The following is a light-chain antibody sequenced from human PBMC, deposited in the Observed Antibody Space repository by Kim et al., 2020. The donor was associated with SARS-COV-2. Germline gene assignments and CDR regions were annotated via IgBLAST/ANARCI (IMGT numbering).Light chain of an antibody. CDR3: HQYYSTPYT. J-gene: IGKJ2*01. Sequence: DIVMTQSPDSLAVSLGERATINCKSSQSVLYSSNNKNYLAWYQQKPGQPPKLLIYWASTRESGVPDRFSSSGSGTDFTLTITSLQAEDVAVYYCHQYYSTPYTFGQGTKLEI. CDR1: QSVLYSSNNKNY. CDR2: WAS. V-gene: IGKV4-1*01.